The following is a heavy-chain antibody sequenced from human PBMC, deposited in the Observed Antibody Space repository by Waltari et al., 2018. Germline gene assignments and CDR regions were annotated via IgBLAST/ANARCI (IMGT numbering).Heavy chain of an antibody. D-gene: IGHD1-26*01. CDR2: ISSSSSYI. V-gene: IGHV3-21*01. J-gene: IGHJ1*01. Sequence: EVQLVESGGGLVKPGGSLRLSCAASGFTFSSYSMNWVRQAPGKGLEWVSSISSSSSYIYYADSVKGRFTISRDNAKNSLYLQMNSLRAEDTAVYYCAPPPSGSYYFQHWGQGTLVTVSS. CDR3: APPPSGSYYFQH. CDR1: GFTFSSYS.